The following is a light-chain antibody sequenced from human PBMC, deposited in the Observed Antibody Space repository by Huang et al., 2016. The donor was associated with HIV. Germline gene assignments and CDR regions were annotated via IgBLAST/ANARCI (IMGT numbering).Light chain of an antibody. CDR3: QHYGNSRFT. Sequence: EIVLTQSPATLSLSPGERVTLSCGASQSVSSSYLAWYQQKPGLAPRLLMYDASSRATGIPDRVSGSWSGTDFTLTISRLEPEDFAVYYCQHYGNSRFTFGPGTKVDIK. V-gene: IGKV3D-20*01. CDR2: DAS. CDR1: QSVSSSY. J-gene: IGKJ3*01.